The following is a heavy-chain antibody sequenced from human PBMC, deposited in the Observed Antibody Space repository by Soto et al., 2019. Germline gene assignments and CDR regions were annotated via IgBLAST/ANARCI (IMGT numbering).Heavy chain of an antibody. D-gene: IGHD1-7*01. J-gene: IGHJ4*02. Sequence: ASVKVSCKASGGTFSSYAISWVRQAPGQGLEWMGGIIPIFGTANYAQKFQGRVTITADESTSTAYMELSSLRSEDTAVYYCARGGSITGTGKIDYWGQGTLVTVSS. V-gene: IGHV1-69*13. CDR2: IIPIFGTA. CDR1: GGTFSSYA. CDR3: ARGGSITGTGKIDY.